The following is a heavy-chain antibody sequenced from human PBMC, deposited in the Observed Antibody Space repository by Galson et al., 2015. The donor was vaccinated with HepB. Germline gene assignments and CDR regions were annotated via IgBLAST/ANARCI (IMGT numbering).Heavy chain of an antibody. CDR2: ISKDGTKT. D-gene: IGHD2-21*01. Sequence: SLRLSCAASGFTFSTYPMHWVRQAPGKGLEWLAVISKDGTKTNYADSIEGRFTLSRDDSKNTMSLQMESLRAEDTALYYCARWSGGDQDGSFDMWGQGTMVTVSS. J-gene: IGHJ3*02. CDR1: GFTFSTYP. CDR3: ARWSGGDQDGSFDM. V-gene: IGHV3-30*04.